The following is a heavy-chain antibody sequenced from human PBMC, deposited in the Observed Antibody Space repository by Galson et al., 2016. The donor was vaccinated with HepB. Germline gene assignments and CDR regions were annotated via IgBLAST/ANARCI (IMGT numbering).Heavy chain of an antibody. Sequence: SLRLSCAASGFPFSNYVMTWVRQTPGKGLEWVSNIRSGGDTYYADSLKGRFTVSRDDSRNMLYLQMNSLRVDDTAVYSWAKGGGDTTGWYPLDSWGQGTLVTVSS. CDR3: AKGGGDTTGWYPLDS. CDR1: GFPFSNYV. J-gene: IGHJ4*02. V-gene: IGHV3-23*01. CDR2: IRSGGDT. D-gene: IGHD6-19*01.